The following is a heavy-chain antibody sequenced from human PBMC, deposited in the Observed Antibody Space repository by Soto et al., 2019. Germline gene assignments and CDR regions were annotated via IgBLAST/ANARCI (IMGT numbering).Heavy chain of an antibody. Sequence: ASVKVSCKASGYTFTGYYMHWVRQAPGQGLEWMGWINPNSGGTNYAQKFQGWVTMTRDTSISTAYMELSRLRSDDTAVYYCARNVVAGDYYSGIDVWGQGTTVTVSS. CDR1: GYTFTGYY. J-gene: IGHJ6*02. CDR2: INPNSGGT. CDR3: ARNVVAGDYYSGIDV. V-gene: IGHV1-2*04. D-gene: IGHD2-21*01.